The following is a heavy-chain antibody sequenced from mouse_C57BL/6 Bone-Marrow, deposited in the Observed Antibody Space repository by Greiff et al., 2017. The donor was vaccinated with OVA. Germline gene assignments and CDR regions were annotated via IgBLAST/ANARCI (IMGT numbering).Heavy chain of an antibody. J-gene: IGHJ2*01. CDR3: ARKHGFDY. D-gene: IGHD1-1*01. V-gene: IGHV8-8*01. CDR1: GFSLTSYG. Sequence: QVQLQQSGPGLVAPSQSLSITCTVSGFSLTSYGVSWIRQPSGKGLEWLAHIWWDDDKYYNPALKSRLTISKDTSKNQVFLKIANVDTADTATYYCARKHGFDYWGQGTTLTVSS. CDR2: IWWDDDK.